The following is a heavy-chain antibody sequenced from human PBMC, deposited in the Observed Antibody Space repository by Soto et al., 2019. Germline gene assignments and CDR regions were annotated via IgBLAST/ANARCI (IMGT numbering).Heavy chain of an antibody. J-gene: IGHJ4*02. V-gene: IGHV3-30*18. CDR2: ISYDGSNK. D-gene: IGHD3-22*01. CDR1: GFTFSSYG. Sequence: GGSLRLSCAASGFTFSSYGMHWVRQAPGKGLEWVAVISYDGSNKYYADSVKGRFTISRDNSKNTLYLQMNSLRAEDTAVYYCAKVWHYYDSSGYYGPSSFDYWGQGTLVTVSS. CDR3: AKVWHYYDSSGYYGPSSFDY.